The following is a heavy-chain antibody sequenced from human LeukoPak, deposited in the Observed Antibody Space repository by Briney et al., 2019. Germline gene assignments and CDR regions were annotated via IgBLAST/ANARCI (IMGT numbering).Heavy chain of an antibody. Sequence: GGSLRLSCAASGFTFSSYAMHWVRQAPGKGLEYVSAISSDGGSTYYANSVKGRFTISRDNSKNTLYLQMNSLRAEDTAVYYCAKDSSGWQTAPFDYWGQGTLVTVSS. J-gene: IGHJ4*02. V-gene: IGHV3-64*01. CDR3: AKDSSGWQTAPFDY. CDR1: GFTFSSYA. D-gene: IGHD6-19*01. CDR2: ISSDGGST.